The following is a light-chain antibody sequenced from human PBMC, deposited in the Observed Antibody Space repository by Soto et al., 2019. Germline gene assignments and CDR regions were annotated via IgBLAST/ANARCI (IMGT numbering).Light chain of an antibody. Sequence: EIVMTQSPATLSVSPGERATLSCRASQSVSSNLAWYQQRPGQAPRLLIYVASTRATDTPVRFRGSGSGTDFTLPISTLEPEDFALYYCQQYGTSLTFGQGTKVDIK. J-gene: IGKJ1*01. V-gene: IGKV3-15*01. CDR1: QSVSSN. CDR2: VAS. CDR3: QQYGTSLT.